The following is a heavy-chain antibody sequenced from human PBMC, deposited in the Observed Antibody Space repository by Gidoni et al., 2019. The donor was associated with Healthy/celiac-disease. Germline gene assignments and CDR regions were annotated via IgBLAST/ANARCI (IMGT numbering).Heavy chain of an antibody. CDR1: GFTFSSYG. Sequence: QVQLVESGGGVVQPGRSLRLSCAASGFTFSSYGMHWVRQAPGKGLELVAVISYDGSNKYYADSVKGRFTISRDNSKNTLYLQMNSLRAEDTAVYYCAKLLLMTNDAFDIWGQGTMVTVSS. D-gene: IGHD3-10*01. J-gene: IGHJ3*02. CDR3: AKLLLMTNDAFDI. CDR2: ISYDGSNK. V-gene: IGHV3-30*18.